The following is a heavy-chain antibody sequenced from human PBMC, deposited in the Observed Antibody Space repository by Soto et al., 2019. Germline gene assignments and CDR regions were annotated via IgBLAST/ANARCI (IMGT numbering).Heavy chain of an antibody. CDR1: GFTVSSSQ. D-gene: IGHD3-10*01. V-gene: IGHV3-53*01. Sequence: EVQLVESGGGLIQPGGSLRLSCAASGFTVSSSQMTWVRQAPGKGLGWVSAVLIGGSTNYAVSVKGRFTISRDNPKNTVYLQMPSPRVEDTAVYYCARLGPYASGTSSFRHSRFDPWGQGTLVTVSP. CDR3: ARLGPYASGTSSFRHSRFDP. CDR2: VLIGGST. J-gene: IGHJ5*02.